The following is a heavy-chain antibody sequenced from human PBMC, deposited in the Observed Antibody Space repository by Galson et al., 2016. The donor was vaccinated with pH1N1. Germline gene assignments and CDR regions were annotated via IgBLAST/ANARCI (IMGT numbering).Heavy chain of an antibody. V-gene: IGHV3-43*01. Sequence: SLRLSCAASGFSFHDYTMHWVRQSPGKGLEWVSLVNWDGTSTYYADYVRGRFTVSRDNSKNSLYLQMNSLRSEDTALYYCAKEIQRGSYGMDVWGRGTTGTVSS. CDR1: GFSFHDYT. J-gene: IGHJ6*02. CDR3: AKEIQRGSYGMDV. D-gene: IGHD3-16*01. CDR2: VNWDGTST.